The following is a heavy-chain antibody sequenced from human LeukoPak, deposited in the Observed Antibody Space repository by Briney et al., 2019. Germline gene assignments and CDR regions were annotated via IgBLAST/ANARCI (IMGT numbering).Heavy chain of an antibody. Sequence: ASVKVSCKASGYTFTAYYMHWVRQAPGQGLDWMGRINPHSGGANYAQKFQGRVTMTRDTSISTAYLELSRLRSDDTAVYFCARVRDSTGYYHRDAFNIWGQGTLVTVSS. J-gene: IGHJ3*02. CDR2: INPHSGGA. CDR3: ARVRDSTGYYHRDAFNI. D-gene: IGHD3-22*01. V-gene: IGHV1-2*06. CDR1: GYTFTAYY.